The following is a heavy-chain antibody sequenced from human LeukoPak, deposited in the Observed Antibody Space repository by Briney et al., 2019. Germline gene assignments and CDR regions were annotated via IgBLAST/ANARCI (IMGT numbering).Heavy chain of an antibody. CDR1: GFTFDSYS. Sequence: GGSLRLSCAASGFTFDSYSMNWVRQAPGKGLEWVSSISSSSSYIYYADSVKGRFTISRDNAKNSLYLQMNSLRAEDTAVYYCASRYFDWLYGFDYWGQGTLVTVSS. CDR2: ISSSSSYI. CDR3: ASRYFDWLYGFDY. J-gene: IGHJ4*02. V-gene: IGHV3-21*01. D-gene: IGHD3-9*01.